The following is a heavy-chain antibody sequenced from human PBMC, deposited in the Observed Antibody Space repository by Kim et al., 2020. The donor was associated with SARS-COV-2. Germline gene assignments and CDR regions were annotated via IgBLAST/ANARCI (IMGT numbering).Heavy chain of an antibody. V-gene: IGHV4-4*07. CDR3: AVTPGGFDYFNY. J-gene: IGHJ4*02. CDR1: GDSISAFF. Sequence: SETLSLTCSVSGDSISAFFWSWVRQPAGKEPEWIGRIYSTGVAIYSPSLKSRVTMSVDSSRSQFSLTLSSVTAADTAVYYCAVTPGGFDYFNYWGQGTRV. D-gene: IGHD3-16*01. CDR2: IYSTGVA.